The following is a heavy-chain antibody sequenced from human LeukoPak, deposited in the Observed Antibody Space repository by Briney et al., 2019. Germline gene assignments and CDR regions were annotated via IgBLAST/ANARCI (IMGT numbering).Heavy chain of an antibody. CDR3: ARDRACSNGICSYFDY. D-gene: IGHD2-8*01. J-gene: IGHJ4*02. CDR1: GGSISSTTYY. Sequence: SETLSLTCIVSGGSISSTTYYWGWIRQPPGKGLEWIGSIYYSGSTWYNPSLKSRVTVSADTSKNLFSLKLTSVTAADTAVYYCARDRACSNGICSYFDYWGQGTVVTVSS. V-gene: IGHV4-39*01. CDR2: IYYSGST.